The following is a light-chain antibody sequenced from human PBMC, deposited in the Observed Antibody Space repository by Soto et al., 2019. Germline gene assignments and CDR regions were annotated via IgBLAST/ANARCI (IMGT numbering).Light chain of an antibody. Sequence: EIVLTQSPGTLSLSPGERATLSCRASQSVSSSYLAWYQQKPGQAPRLLIYGASSRATGIPDRFSGSGSGTDFTLTVNRLEPEDFAVYYCQQYGSSRLTFGGGTKVDIK. CDR2: GAS. CDR3: QQYGSSRLT. CDR1: QSVSSSY. J-gene: IGKJ4*01. V-gene: IGKV3-20*01.